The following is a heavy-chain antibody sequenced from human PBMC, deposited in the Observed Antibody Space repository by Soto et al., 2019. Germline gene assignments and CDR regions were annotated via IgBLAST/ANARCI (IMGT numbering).Heavy chain of an antibody. CDR2: ISSGSSYT. CDR3: ARDVYCSSTSCYIRPYHYGMDV. D-gene: IGHD2-2*02. CDR1: GFTFSDYY. V-gene: IGHV3-11*06. Sequence: GGSLRLSCXASGFTFSDYYMSWIRQAPGKGLEWVSYISSGSSYTNYADSVKGRFTISRDNAKNSLYLQMNSLRAEDTAVYYCARDVYCSSTSCYIRPYHYGMDVWGQGTTVTVSS. J-gene: IGHJ6*02.